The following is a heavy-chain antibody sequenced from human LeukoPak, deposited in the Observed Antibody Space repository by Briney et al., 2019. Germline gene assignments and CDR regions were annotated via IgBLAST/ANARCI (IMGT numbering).Heavy chain of an antibody. V-gene: IGHV4-30-2*01. CDR3: ARANNIHYYDSSGYYALWYYYYYMDV. Sequence: SQTLSLTCTVSGGSINSGSYSWSWIRQPPGKGLEWIGEINHSGSTNYNPSLKSRVTISVDTSKNQFSLKLSSVTAADTAVYYCARANNIHYYDSSGYYALWYYYYYMDVWGKGTTVTVSS. J-gene: IGHJ6*03. CDR2: INHSGST. D-gene: IGHD3-22*01. CDR1: GGSINSGSYS.